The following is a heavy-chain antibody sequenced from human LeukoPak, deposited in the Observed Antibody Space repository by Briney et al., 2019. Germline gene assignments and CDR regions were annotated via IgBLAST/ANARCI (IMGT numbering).Heavy chain of an antibody. V-gene: IGHV3-74*01. CDR1: GFTFSTYA. CDR3: ASDPADFWSGYYPGY. Sequence: GGSLILSCAASGFTFSTYAMSWVRQAPGKGLVWVSRINSDGSSTSYADSVKGRFTISRDNAKNTLYLQMNSLRADDTAVYYCASDPADFWSGYYPGYWGQGTLVTVSS. CDR2: INSDGSST. J-gene: IGHJ4*02. D-gene: IGHD3-3*01.